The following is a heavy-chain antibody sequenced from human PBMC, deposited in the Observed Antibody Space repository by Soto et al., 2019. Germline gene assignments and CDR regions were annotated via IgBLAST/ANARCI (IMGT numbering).Heavy chain of an antibody. J-gene: IGHJ4*02. CDR1: GGSIRSRGYY. D-gene: IGHD3-10*01. V-gene: IGHV4-31*03. Sequence: QVQLQESGPGLVQPSQTLSLTCTVSGGSIRSRGYYWSWIRQHPGKGLEWIGYIYYSGSTYYNPSLKSRVTISVDTSKNRFSLNLNSVTAADTAVYYCARVGEIVGDYWGQGTLVTVSS. CDR3: ARVGEIVGDY. CDR2: IYYSGST.